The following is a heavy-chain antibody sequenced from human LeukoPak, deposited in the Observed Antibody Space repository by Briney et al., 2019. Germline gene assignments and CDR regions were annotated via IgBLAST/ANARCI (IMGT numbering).Heavy chain of an antibody. J-gene: IGHJ4*02. D-gene: IGHD1-7*01. CDR1: GFTFSSFN. CDR3: ARDRDWNSGFDY. Sequence: GGSLRLSCAGSGFTFSSFNMKWVRQAPGKGLEWVSSISTSSSYIYYADSVKGRFTISRDNPKNSLCLQMNSLRADDTAVYYCARDRDWNSGFDYWGQGTLVTVSS. V-gene: IGHV3-21*01. CDR2: ISTSSSYI.